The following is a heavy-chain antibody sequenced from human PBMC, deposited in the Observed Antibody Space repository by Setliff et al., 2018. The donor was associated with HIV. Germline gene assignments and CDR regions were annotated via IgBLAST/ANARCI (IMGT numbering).Heavy chain of an antibody. V-gene: IGHV4-61*09. J-gene: IGHJ4*02. Sequence: PSETLSLTCTVSGGSISSGTYFWSWIRQPAGRGLEWIGHIHTSGNANYNPSLNSRVPISVDTSKNHFSLKLSSVTAADTAVYYCARSLLPSITVAGTIGYWGQGSLVTVSS. CDR1: GGSISSGTYF. CDR3: ARSLLPSITVAGTIGY. D-gene: IGHD6-19*01. CDR2: IHTSGNA.